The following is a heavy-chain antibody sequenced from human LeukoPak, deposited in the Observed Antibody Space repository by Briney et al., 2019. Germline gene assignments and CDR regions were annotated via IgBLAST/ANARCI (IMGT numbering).Heavy chain of an antibody. V-gene: IGHV4-39*01. CDR1: GGSISSVSYY. CDR2: SHYSGST. J-gene: IGHJ4*02. CDR3: ARARGSAWYRFDY. D-gene: IGHD6-19*01. Sequence: PSETLSLTCTVSGGSISSVSYYWGWIRQPPGKGLEWIGSSHYSGSTYYNPSLKSRVTISVDTSKNQFSLELTSVTAADTAVYYCARARGSAWYRFDYWGQGTLVTVSS.